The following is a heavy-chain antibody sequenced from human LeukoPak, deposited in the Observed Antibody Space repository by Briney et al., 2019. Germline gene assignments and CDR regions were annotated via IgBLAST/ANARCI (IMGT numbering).Heavy chain of an antibody. D-gene: IGHD4-23*01. CDR2: ISPSGGST. CDR3: ARPLEGYGGNLLAVAGY. Sequence: ASVKVSCKAFGYTFTGYWMHWVRQAPGQGPEWMGVISPSGGSTIYAQKFKGRATLTRDMSTSTDYLELSSLRSGDTAVYYCARPLEGYGGNLLAVAGYWGQGTLVTVSS. J-gene: IGHJ4*02. V-gene: IGHV1-46*01. CDR1: GYTFTGYW.